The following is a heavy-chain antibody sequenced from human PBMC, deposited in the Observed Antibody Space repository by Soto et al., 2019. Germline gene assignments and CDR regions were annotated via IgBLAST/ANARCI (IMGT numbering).Heavy chain of an antibody. D-gene: IGHD4-17*01. Sequence: QVQLVQSGAEVKKPGASVKVSCKASGYTFTGYYMHWVRQAPGQGLEWMGWINPNSGGTNYAQKFQGWVTMTRDTSISPAYMELSRLRSDDTAVYYCARNAGYGDYGWFDPWGQGTLVTVSS. V-gene: IGHV1-2*04. CDR3: ARNAGYGDYGWFDP. J-gene: IGHJ5*02. CDR1: GYTFTGYY. CDR2: INPNSGGT.